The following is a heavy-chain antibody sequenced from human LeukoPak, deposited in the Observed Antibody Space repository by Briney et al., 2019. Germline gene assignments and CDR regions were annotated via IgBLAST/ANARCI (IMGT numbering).Heavy chain of an antibody. CDR3: ARAIAVAGPNMN. CDR1: GYTFTSYG. D-gene: IGHD6-19*01. CDR2: ISAYNGNT. Sequence: ASVKVSCKASGYTFTSYGISWVRQAPGLGLEWMGWISAYNGNTNYAQKLQGRVTMTTDTSTSTAYMELRSLRSDDTAVYYCARAIAVAGPNMNWGQGTLVTVSS. J-gene: IGHJ4*02. V-gene: IGHV1-18*01.